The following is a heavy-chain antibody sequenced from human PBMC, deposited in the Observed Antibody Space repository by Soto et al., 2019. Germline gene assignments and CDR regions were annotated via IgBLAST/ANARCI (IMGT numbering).Heavy chain of an antibody. CDR2: MKKDGSEK. V-gene: IGHV3-7*03. CDR1: GFSFGDYW. Sequence: GGSLRLSCAASGFSFGDYWMSWVRQAPGKGLEWVAHMKKDGSEKYYGDSVKGRFSVSRDNSKNSLYLQMDSLRAEDTAVYYCAKLGSGYYTGLYFDYWGQGTLVTVSS. CDR3: AKLGSGYYTGLYFDY. D-gene: IGHD3-3*01. J-gene: IGHJ4*02.